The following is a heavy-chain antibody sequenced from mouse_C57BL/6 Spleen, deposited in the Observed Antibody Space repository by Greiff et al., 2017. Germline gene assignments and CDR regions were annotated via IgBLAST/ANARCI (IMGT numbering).Heavy chain of an antibody. CDR3: ARSFYGSDWFAY. CDR1: GFTFSDYG. J-gene: IGHJ3*01. CDR2: ISSGSSTI. D-gene: IGHD1-1*01. V-gene: IGHV5-17*01. Sequence: EVKLVESGGGLVKPGGSLKLSCAASGFTFSDYGMHWVRQAPEKGLEWVAYISSGSSTIYYADTVKGRFTISRDNAKNTLFLQMTSLRSEDTAMYYCARSFYGSDWFAYWGQGTLVTVSA.